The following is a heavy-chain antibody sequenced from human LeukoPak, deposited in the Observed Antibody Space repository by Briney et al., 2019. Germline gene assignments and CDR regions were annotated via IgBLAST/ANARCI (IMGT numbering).Heavy chain of an antibody. V-gene: IGHV4-34*01. CDR2: INHSGST. CDR3: ARKLASVGYFDY. CDR1: GGSFSGYY. D-gene: IGHD1-26*01. Sequence: SETLSLTCAVYGGSFSGYYWSWIRQPPGKGLEWIGEINHSGSTNYNPSLKSRVTISVDTSKNQFSLKLSSVTALDTAVYCCARKLASVGYFDYWGQGTLVTVSS. J-gene: IGHJ4*02.